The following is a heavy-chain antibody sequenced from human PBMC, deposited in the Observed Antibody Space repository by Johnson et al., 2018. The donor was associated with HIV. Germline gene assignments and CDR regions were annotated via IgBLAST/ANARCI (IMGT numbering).Heavy chain of an antibody. J-gene: IGHJ3*02. V-gene: IGHV3-30*04. CDR2: ISYDGSNQ. CDR1: GFTFSNYA. CDR3: ARSLPYSSSVGFDI. D-gene: IGHD6-6*01. Sequence: QVQLVESGGGVVQPGRSLRLSCTASGFTFSNYAIHWVRQAPGKGLEWVTVISYDGSNQYYADSVKGRFTISRDNSKNTLYLQMYSLRAEDTAVYYCARSLPYSSSVGFDIWGQGTMVTVSS.